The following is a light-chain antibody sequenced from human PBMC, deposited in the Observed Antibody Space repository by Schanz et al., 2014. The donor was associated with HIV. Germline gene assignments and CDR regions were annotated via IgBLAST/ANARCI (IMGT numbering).Light chain of an antibody. Sequence: QSVVTQPPSASGTPGQRVTISCSGSSSNIGSNTVYWYQQLPGTAPKLLIYKNNQRPSGVPDRFSGSKSGTSASLAISGLRSGDEADYYCAAWDDSLSGWVFGGGTKLTVL. CDR2: KNN. J-gene: IGLJ3*02. CDR1: SSNIGSNT. CDR3: AAWDDSLSGWV. V-gene: IGLV1-47*01.